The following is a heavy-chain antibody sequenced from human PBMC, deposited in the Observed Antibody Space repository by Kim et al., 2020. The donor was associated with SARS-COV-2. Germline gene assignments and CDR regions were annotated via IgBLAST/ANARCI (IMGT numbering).Heavy chain of an antibody. V-gene: IGHV3-49*03. CDR1: GFTFGDYA. D-gene: IGHD1-26*01. CDR2: IRSKAYGGTT. Sequence: GGSLRLSCTASGFTFGDYAMSWFRQAPGKGLEWVGFIRSKAYGGTTEYAASVKGRFTISRDDSKSIAYLQMNSLKTEDTAVYYCTRDIPIVGATKVYYYGMDVCGQGTTVTVSS. J-gene: IGHJ6*02. CDR3: TRDIPIVGATKVYYYGMDV.